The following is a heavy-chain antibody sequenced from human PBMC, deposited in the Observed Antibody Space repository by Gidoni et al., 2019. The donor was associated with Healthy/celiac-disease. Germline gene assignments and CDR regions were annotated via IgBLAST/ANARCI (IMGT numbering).Heavy chain of an antibody. CDR2: IYYSGRT. V-gene: IGHV4-39*01. J-gene: IGHJ4*02. D-gene: IGHD5-12*01. CDR3: ARGDGYPGY. Sequence: QLQLQESGAGLVKPSEPLSLTGTVSGGSISSSSYYWGWIRQPPGKGLEWIGSIYYSGRTSYNPSLKRRVTISVDTSKNQFSLKLSSVTAADTAVYYCARGDGYPGYWGQGTLVTVSS. CDR1: GGSISSSSYY.